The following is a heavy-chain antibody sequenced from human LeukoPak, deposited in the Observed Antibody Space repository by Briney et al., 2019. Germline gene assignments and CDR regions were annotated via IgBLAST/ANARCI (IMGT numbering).Heavy chain of an antibody. CDR1: GDSVSSNSAA. CDR3: ARARNYRANNFDY. V-gene: IGHV6-1*01. D-gene: IGHD1-7*01. J-gene: IGHJ4*02. Sequence: SQTLSLTCAISGDSVSSNSAAWNWIRPSPSRGLEWLGRTYYRSKWYNDYAVSVKSRITINPDTSKNQFSLQLNSVTPEDTAVYYCARARNYRANNFDYWGQGTLVTVSS. CDR2: TYYRSKWYN.